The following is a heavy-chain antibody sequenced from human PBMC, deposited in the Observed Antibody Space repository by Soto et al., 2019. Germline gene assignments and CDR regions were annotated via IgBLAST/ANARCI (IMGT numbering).Heavy chain of an antibody. Sequence: SETLSLTCTVSGGSISGHYWGWIRQPPGKAPEWIGRIFYSGGTNYNPSLEGRVTMSVDTSKSQFSLKLSSMTAADTAVYYCARAGGNFDPWGQGTLVTVSS. V-gene: IGHV4-59*11. CDR2: IFYSGGT. CDR3: ARAGGNFDP. CDR1: GGSISGHY. J-gene: IGHJ5*01.